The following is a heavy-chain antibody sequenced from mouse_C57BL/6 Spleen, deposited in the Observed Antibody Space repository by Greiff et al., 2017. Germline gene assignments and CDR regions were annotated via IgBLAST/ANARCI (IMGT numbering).Heavy chain of an antibody. CDR1: GYTFTDYY. J-gene: IGHJ2*01. D-gene: IGHD1-1*01. V-gene: IGHV1-19*01. Sequence: VQLQQSGPVLVKPGASVKMSCKASGYTFTDYYMNWVKQSHGKSLEWIGVINPYNGGTSYNQKFKGKATLTVDKSSSTAYMELNSLTSEDSAVYYCARSYYDGSSYDFDYWGQGTTLTVSS. CDR3: ARSYYDGSSYDFDY. CDR2: INPYNGGT.